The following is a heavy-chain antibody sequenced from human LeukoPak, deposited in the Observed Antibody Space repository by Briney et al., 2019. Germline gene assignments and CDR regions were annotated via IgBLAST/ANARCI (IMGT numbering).Heavy chain of an antibody. D-gene: IGHD1-26*01. J-gene: IGHJ4*02. V-gene: IGHV4-34*01. Sequence: SETLSLTCAVYGGSFSGYYWSWIRQPPGKGLEWIGEINHSGSTNYNPSLKSRVTISVDTSKNQFSLKLSSVTAADTAVYYCARLGTVGAPRGDYWGQGTLVTVSS. CDR3: ARLGTVGAPRGDY. CDR1: GGSFSGYY. CDR2: INHSGST.